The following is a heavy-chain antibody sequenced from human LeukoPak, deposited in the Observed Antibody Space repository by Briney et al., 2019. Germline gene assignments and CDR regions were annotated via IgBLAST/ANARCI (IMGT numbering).Heavy chain of an antibody. V-gene: IGHV1-69*05. CDR2: IIPIFGTA. J-gene: IGHJ5*02. CDR3: ARMESWYYYDSSGYPFDP. D-gene: IGHD3-22*01. CDR1: GGTFSSYA. Sequence: LVKVSCKASGGTFSSYAISWVRQAPGQGLEWMGGIIPIFGTANYAQKFQGRVTITTDESTSTAYMELSSLRSEDTAVYYCARMESWYYYDSSGYPFDPWGQGTLVTVSS.